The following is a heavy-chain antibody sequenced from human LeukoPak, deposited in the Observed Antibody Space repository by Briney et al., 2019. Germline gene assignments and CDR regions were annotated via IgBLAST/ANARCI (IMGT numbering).Heavy chain of an antibody. J-gene: IGHJ5*02. CDR2: IIPIFGTA. CDR1: GYTFTSYY. CDR3: ARGRVTDVWFDP. D-gene: IGHD2-21*02. Sequence: SVKVSCKASGYTFTSYYMHWVRQAPGQGLEWMGGIIPIFGTANYAQKFQGRVTITADESTSTAYMELSSLRSEDTAVYYCARGRVTDVWFDPWGQGTLVTVSS. V-gene: IGHV1-69*13.